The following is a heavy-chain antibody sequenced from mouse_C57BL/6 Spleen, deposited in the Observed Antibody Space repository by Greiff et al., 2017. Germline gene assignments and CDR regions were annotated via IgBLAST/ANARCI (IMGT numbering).Heavy chain of an antibody. D-gene: IGHD2-3*01. Sequence: VQVVESGAALVKPGASVKMSCKASGYTFTRYWITWVKQRPGQGLEWIGDIYPGSGSTNYNEKFKSKATLTVDTSSSTAYMQLSSLTSEDSAVYYGARSGDGYTWFACWGEVTLGNVSA. J-gene: IGHJ3*01. CDR1: GYTFTRYW. V-gene: IGHV1-55*01. CDR3: ARSGDGYTWFAC. CDR2: IYPGSGST.